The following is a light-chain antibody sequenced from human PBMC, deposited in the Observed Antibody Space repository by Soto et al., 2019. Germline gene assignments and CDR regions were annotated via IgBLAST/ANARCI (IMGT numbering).Light chain of an antibody. CDR1: SSDVGGYNS. CDR2: SVT. Sequence: QSALTQPASVSGSPGQSITIACTGTSSDVGGYNSVSWYQQHPDKAPRLIIYSVTYRVSGVSDRFSGSKSGNTASLTISGLHTEDEGYYYCSSSTGSSTYLFGTGTKLTVL. CDR3: SSSTGSSTYL. J-gene: IGLJ1*01. V-gene: IGLV2-14*03.